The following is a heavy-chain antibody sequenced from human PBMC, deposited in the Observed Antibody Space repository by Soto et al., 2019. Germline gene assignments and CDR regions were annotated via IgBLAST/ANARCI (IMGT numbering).Heavy chain of an antibody. V-gene: IGHV3-7*01. Sequence: VGSLRLSCAASGFTFSSYWMNWVRQAPGKGLEWVANIKQDGSEKYYVDSVKGRFTISRDNAKNSLYLQMNSLRAEDTAVYYCAIEDYVWGSYRKWYFDLWGRGTLVTVSS. CDR3: AIEDYVWGSYRKWYFDL. J-gene: IGHJ2*01. CDR1: GFTFSSYW. CDR2: IKQDGSEK. D-gene: IGHD3-16*02.